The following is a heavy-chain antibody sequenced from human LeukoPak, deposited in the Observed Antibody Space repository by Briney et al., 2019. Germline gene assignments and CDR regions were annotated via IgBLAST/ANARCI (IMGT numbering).Heavy chain of an antibody. V-gene: IGHV4-59*01. CDR2: IFDSGDP. Sequence: PSETLSLTCTVSGASIDTYYWSWIRQPPGKGLEWIGYIFDSGDPNYNPSLKSRLTISLDTAKNQFSLRLRSVTAADTAVYYCASRSGWFTFDIWGQGTMVTVPS. J-gene: IGHJ3*02. CDR1: GASIDTYY. D-gene: IGHD6-19*01. CDR3: ASRSGWFTFDI.